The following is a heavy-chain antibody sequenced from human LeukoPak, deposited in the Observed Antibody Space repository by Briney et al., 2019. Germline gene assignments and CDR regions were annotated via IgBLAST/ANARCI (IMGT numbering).Heavy chain of an antibody. D-gene: IGHD3/OR15-3a*01. J-gene: IGHJ4*02. V-gene: IGHV1-18*01. CDR3: ARDTRDFDFAPPPGIDY. CDR2: ISAYNGNT. CDR1: GYTFTSYG. Sequence: ASVKVSCKASGYTFTSYGISWVRQAPGQGLEWMGWISAYNGNTNYAQKLQGRVTMTTDTSTSTAYMELRSLRSDDTAVYYCARDTRDFDFAPPPGIDYWGQGTLVTVSS.